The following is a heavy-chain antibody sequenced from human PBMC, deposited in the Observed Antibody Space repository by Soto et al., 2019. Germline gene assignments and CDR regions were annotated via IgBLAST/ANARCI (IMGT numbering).Heavy chain of an antibody. CDR3: ASSPDLGKGGAFDI. D-gene: IGHD7-27*01. CDR2: IKQDGSEK. CDR1: GFTFSSYW. Sequence: GGSLRLSCAASGFTFSSYWMSWVRQAPGKGLEWVANIKQDGSEKYYVDSVKGRFTISRDNAKNSLYLQMNSLRAEDTAVYYCASSPDLGKGGAFDIWGQGTMVTVSS. J-gene: IGHJ3*02. V-gene: IGHV3-7*01.